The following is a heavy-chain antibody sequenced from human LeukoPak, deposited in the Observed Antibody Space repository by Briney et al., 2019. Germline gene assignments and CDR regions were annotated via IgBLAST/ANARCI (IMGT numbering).Heavy chain of an antibody. J-gene: IGHJ4*02. Sequence: GGSLILSCGASALTFSYSAVHWVRQAPGKGLEYVSGISSNGGSTYYADSVKGRFTISRDNTKNMLYLQMSGLRPEDTAVYHCVKGWVVTGCCDYGGRGTLVTVSS. CDR2: ISSNGGST. D-gene: IGHD1-14*01. V-gene: IGHV3-64D*06. CDR3: VKGWVVTGCCDY. CDR1: ALTFSYSA.